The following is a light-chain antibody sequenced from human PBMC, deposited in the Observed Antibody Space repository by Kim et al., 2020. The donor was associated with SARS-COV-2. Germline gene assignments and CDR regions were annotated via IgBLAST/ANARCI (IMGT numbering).Light chain of an antibody. CDR2: GAS. CDR3: QQFGGSTWT. V-gene: IGKV3-20*01. CDR1: QGLSSDH. J-gene: IGKJ1*01. Sequence: EVELTQSPGTLSLSPGERATLSCRASQGLSSDHLAWYQQKPGQAPRLVIYGASSRATGIPNRFSGSGSGTDFTLTISRVEPEDFAVYYCQQFGGSTWTFGQGTKVDIK.